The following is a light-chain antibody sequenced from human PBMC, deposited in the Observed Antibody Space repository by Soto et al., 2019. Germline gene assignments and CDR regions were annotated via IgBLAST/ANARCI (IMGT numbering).Light chain of an antibody. Sequence: QSALTQPASVSGSPGQSITNSCTGTSSDVGGYNYVSWYQQHPGKAPKLMIYDVSNRPSGVSNRFSGSKSGNTASLTISGLQAEDEADYYCSSYTSSSVYVFGTGTKVTVL. J-gene: IGLJ1*01. CDR1: SSDVGGYNY. V-gene: IGLV2-14*01. CDR2: DVS. CDR3: SSYTSSSVYV.